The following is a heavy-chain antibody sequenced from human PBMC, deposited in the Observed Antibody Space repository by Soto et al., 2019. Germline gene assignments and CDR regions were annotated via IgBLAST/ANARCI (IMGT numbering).Heavy chain of an antibody. J-gene: IGHJ4*02. Sequence: EVQLVESGGGLVQPGGSLRLSCAASGFTFSSYWMHWVRQAPGKGLVWVSRINSDGSSTSYADTVKGRFTISRDNAKNTLYLQMNSLRAEDTAVYYCAREVAAAGTGFDYWGQGTLVTVSS. CDR2: INSDGSST. D-gene: IGHD6-13*01. CDR1: GFTFSSYW. V-gene: IGHV3-74*01. CDR3: AREVAAAGTGFDY.